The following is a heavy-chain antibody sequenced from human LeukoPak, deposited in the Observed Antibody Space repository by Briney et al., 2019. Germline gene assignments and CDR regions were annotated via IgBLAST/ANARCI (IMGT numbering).Heavy chain of an antibody. CDR2: INHSGST. CDR1: GGSFSGYY. CDR3: ARVGNGYNYYFDY. D-gene: IGHD5-24*01. J-gene: IGHJ4*02. V-gene: IGHV4-34*01. Sequence: SETLSLTCAVYGGSFSGYYWSWIRQPPGKGLEWIGEINHSGSTNYNPSLKSRATISVDTSKNQFSLKLSSVTAADTAVYYCARVGNGYNYYFDYWGQGTLVTVSS.